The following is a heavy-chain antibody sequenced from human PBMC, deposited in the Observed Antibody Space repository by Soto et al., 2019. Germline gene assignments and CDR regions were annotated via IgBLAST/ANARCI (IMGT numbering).Heavy chain of an antibody. J-gene: IGHJ4*02. CDR3: AHRLRHLDVFDY. Sequence: QITLKESGPTLVKPTQTLTLTCTFSGFSLSTSGMGVGWIRQPPGKALEWLALIYWDDDKRYSPSLKSRLTITVDTSKDQVVLTMTNMDPVDTATYYCAHRLRHLDVFDYLGQGTRVTVSS. CDR1: GFSLSTSGMG. CDR2: IYWDDDK. V-gene: IGHV2-5*02. D-gene: IGHD3-16*01.